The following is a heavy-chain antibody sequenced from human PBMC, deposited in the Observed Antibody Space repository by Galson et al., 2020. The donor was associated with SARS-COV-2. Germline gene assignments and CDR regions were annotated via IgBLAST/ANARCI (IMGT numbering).Heavy chain of an antibody. CDR1: GFTFSSYG. Sequence: GGSLRLSCAASGFTFSSYGMHWVRQAPGKGLEWVAIIPYDGSNKYYEDSVKGRFTISRDNSKNTLYLQMNSLRAEDTAVYYCAKDARLLVWFGESPVSWGQGALVTVSS. J-gene: IGHJ5*02. V-gene: IGHV3-30*18. CDR3: AKDARLLVWFGESPVS. D-gene: IGHD3-10*01. CDR2: IPYDGSNK.